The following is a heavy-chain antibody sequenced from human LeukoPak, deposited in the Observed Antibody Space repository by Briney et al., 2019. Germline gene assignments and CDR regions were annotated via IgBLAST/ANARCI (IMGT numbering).Heavy chain of an antibody. CDR2: IYYSGST. CDR3: ASLGGDYYDRRYYFDY. V-gene: IGHV4-59*01. D-gene: IGHD3-22*01. Sequence: PSETLSLTCTVSGGSISSYYWSWIRQPPGKGLEWIGYIYYSGSTNYNPSLKSRVTISVDTSKNQFSLKLSSVTAADTAVYYCASLGGDYYDRRYYFDYWGQGTLVTVSS. J-gene: IGHJ4*02. CDR1: GGSISSYY.